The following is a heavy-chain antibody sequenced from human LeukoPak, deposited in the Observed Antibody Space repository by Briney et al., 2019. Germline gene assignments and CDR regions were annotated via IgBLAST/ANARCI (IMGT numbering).Heavy chain of an antibody. J-gene: IGHJ4*02. CDR1: GFTVSSNY. D-gene: IGHD2-2*02. CDR3: AKNIVVVPAAISFDY. Sequence: PGGSLRLSCAASGFTVSSNYMSWVRQAPGEGLEWVSAISGSGGSTYYADSVKGRFTISRDNSKNTLYLQMNSLRAEDTAVYYCAKNIVVVPAAISFDYWGQGTLVTVSS. CDR2: ISGSGGST. V-gene: IGHV3-23*01.